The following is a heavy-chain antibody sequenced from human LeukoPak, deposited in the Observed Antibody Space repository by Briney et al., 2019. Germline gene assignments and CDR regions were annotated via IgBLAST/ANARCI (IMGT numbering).Heavy chain of an antibody. CDR1: GFTFSSYW. CDR2: INHNGNVN. V-gene: IGHV3-7*03. Sequence: GGSLRLSCAASGFTFSSYWMNWARQAPGKGLEWVASINHNGNVNYYVDSVKGRFTISGDNAKNSLYLQMSNLRAEDTAVYFCARGGGLDVWGQGATVAVSS. J-gene: IGHJ6*02. D-gene: IGHD3-16*01. CDR3: ARGGGLDV.